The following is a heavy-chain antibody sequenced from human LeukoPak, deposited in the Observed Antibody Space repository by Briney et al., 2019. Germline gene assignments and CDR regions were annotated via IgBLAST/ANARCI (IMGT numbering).Heavy chain of an antibody. Sequence: GGSLRLSCAASGFTFSNAGMSWVRQAPGKGLEWVSAISGSGGSTHYADSVKGRFTISRDNSKNTLYLQMNSLRAEDTAVYYCAKATMVRGVTRNWSDPWGQGTLVTVSS. D-gene: IGHD3-10*01. CDR3: AKATMVRGVTRNWSDP. J-gene: IGHJ5*02. CDR2: ISGSGGST. CDR1: GFTFSNAG. V-gene: IGHV3-23*01.